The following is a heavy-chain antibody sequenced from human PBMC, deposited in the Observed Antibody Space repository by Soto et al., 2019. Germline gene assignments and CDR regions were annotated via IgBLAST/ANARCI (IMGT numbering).Heavy chain of an antibody. CDR2: IERDDDDK. Sequence: SGPTLVNPTETLTLTCTFSGFSLTSPGMCVSWIRQPLGKALEWLALIERDDDDKYYSTSLKTRLTISKDTRKNQVVLTMANMDPADTGTYYCARSIRGPRRFNGMDVWGQGTTVTVS. V-gene: IGHV2-70*13. D-gene: IGHD1-20*01. CDR1: GFSLTSPGMC. CDR3: ARSIRGPRRFNGMDV. J-gene: IGHJ6*02.